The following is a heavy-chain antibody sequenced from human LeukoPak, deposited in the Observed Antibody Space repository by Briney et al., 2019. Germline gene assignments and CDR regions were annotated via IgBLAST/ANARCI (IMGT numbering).Heavy chain of an antibody. Sequence: GGSLRLSCAASCFTFSDYYMSWIRQAPGKGLEWVSYISSSGSTIYYADSVKGRFTISRDNAKNSLYLQMNSLRAEDTAVYYCARGGVETAMFKSRRYCDYWGRGTLVTVSS. CDR2: ISSSGSTI. J-gene: IGHJ4*02. V-gene: IGHV3-11*01. D-gene: IGHD5-18*01. CDR3: ARGGVETAMFKSRRYCDY. CDR1: CFTFSDYY.